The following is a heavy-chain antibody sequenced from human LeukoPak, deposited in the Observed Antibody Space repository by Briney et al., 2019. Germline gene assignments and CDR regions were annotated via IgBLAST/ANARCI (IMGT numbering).Heavy chain of an antibody. CDR3: ARVFLDYMDV. CDR1: GYTFTGYY. V-gene: IGHV1-2*02. D-gene: IGHD3-3*01. J-gene: IGHJ6*03. Sequence: ASVKVSCKASGYTFTGYYIHWVQQAPGQGLEWMGWINPNSGATNYAQKFQGRVTMTRDTSISTAYMKLSRLRSDDTAVYYCARVFLDYMDVWGKGTTVTVSS. CDR2: INPNSGAT.